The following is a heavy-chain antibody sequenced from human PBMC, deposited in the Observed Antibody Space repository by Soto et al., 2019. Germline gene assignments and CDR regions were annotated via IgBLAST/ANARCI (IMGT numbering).Heavy chain of an antibody. D-gene: IGHD3-22*01. Sequence: QVQLVESGGGVVQPGRSLRLSCAASGFTFSSYGMHWVRQAPGKGLEGVAVISYDGSNKYYADSVKGRFTISRDNSKNTLYLQMNSPRAEDTAVYYCAKARAYYYDSSALGDYWGQGTLVTVSS. CDR3: AKARAYYYDSSALGDY. J-gene: IGHJ4*02. V-gene: IGHV3-30*18. CDR2: ISYDGSNK. CDR1: GFTFSSYG.